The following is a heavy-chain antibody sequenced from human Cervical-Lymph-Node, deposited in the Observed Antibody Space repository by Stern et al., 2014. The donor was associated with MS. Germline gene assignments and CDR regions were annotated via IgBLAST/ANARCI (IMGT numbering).Heavy chain of an antibody. J-gene: IGHJ6*02. CDR2: IYYSGGT. CDR3: ARGRGASQYYYYGMDV. V-gene: IGHV4-59*01. D-gene: IGHD3-16*01. Sequence: VQLVESGPGLVKPSETLSLTCTVSGGSISSYYWSWIRQPPGKGLEWIGYIYYSGGTNYNPSLKSRVTISVDTSKNQFSLKLSSVTAADTAVYYCARGRGASQYYYYGMDVWGQGTTVTVSS. CDR1: GGSISSYY.